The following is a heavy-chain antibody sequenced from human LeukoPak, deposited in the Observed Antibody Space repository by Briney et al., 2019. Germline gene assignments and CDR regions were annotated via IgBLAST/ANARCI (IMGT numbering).Heavy chain of an antibody. Sequence: RSGGSLRLSCAASGFTFSNHAMSWVRQAPGKGLQWVSVISGSGRTTEYADSVKGRFTISRDNSKNTLSLPMNSLRVEDTAIYNCAKNVVVKRYFDYWGQGTLITVSS. D-gene: IGHD2-15*01. CDR2: ISGSGRTT. CDR3: AKNVVVKRYFDY. V-gene: IGHV3-23*01. CDR1: GFTFSNHA. J-gene: IGHJ4*02.